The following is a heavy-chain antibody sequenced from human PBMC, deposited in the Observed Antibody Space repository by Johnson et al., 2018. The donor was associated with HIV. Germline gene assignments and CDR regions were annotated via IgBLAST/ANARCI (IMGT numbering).Heavy chain of an antibody. CDR2: ISYDGSNK. D-gene: IGHD3-10*01. Sequence: QVQLVESGGGVVQPGGSLRLSCATSGFTFSNYAMHWVRQAPGKGLEWVAVISYDGSNKYYADSVKGRFTISRDNSKNTLYLQMNSLRAEDMAVYYCARASGEWDAFDIWGRGTMVTVSS. CDR3: ARASGEWDAFDI. V-gene: IGHV3-30*19. J-gene: IGHJ3*02. CDR1: GFTFSNYA.